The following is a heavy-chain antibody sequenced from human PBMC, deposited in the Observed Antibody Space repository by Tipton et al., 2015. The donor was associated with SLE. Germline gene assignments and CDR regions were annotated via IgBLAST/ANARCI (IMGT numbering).Heavy chain of an antibody. CDR3: ANTVPRWAGAFDI. V-gene: IGHV4-34*07. CDR2: VSHAGGT. D-gene: IGHD6-19*01. CDR1: GEYLRAYY. J-gene: IGHJ3*02. Sequence: TLSLTCAVYGEYLRAYYWTWVRLSPGRGLEWIGQVSHAGGTKYNTSLKSRVTISLDTSKNEFSLKLTSVTAADTARYYCANTVPRWAGAFDIWGQGTMVAVSS.